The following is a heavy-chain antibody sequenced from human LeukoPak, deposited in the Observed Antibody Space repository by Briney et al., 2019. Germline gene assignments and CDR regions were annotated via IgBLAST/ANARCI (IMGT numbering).Heavy chain of an antibody. CDR3: ARLFGVVVPAAIGGWFDP. D-gene: IGHD2-2*01. V-gene: IGHV3-48*01. CDR2: ISRSSSTI. CDR1: GFTFSSYS. Sequence: PGGSLRLSCAASGFTFSSYSMNWVRQAPGKGLEWVSYISRSSSTIYYADSVKGRFTISRDNAKNSLYLQMNSLRAEDTAVYYCARLFGVVVPAAIGGWFDPWGQGTLVTVSS. J-gene: IGHJ5*02.